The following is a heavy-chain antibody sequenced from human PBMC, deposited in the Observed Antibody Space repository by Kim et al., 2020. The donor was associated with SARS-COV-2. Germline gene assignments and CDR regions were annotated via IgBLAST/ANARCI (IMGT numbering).Heavy chain of an antibody. CDR3: ARDLEWELLRTPGAPRGMDV. CDR2: INPNSGGT. V-gene: IGHV1-2*06. D-gene: IGHD1-26*01. CDR1: GYTFTGYY. Sequence: ASVKVSCKASGYTFTGYYMHWVRQAPGQGLEWMGRINPNSGGTNYAQKFQGRVTMTRDTSISTAYMELSRLRSDDTAVYYCARDLEWELLRTPGAPRGMDVWGQGTTGTVSS. J-gene: IGHJ6*02.